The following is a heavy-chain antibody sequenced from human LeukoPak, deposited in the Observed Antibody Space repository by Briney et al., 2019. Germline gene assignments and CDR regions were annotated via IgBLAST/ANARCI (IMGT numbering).Heavy chain of an antibody. CDR1: GGSFSGYY. CDR3: ARGRRAITIFGVVKNWFDP. CDR2: INHSGST. J-gene: IGHJ5*02. Sequence: PSETLSLTCAVYGGSFSGYYWSWIRQPPGKGREGIGEINHSGSTNYNPSLKSRVTISVDTSKNQFSLKLSSETAADTAVYYCARGRRAITIFGVVKNWFDPWGQGTLVTVSS. V-gene: IGHV4-34*01. D-gene: IGHD3-3*01.